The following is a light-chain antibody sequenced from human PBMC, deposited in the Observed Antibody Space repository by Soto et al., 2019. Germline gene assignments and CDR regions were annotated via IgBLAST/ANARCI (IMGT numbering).Light chain of an antibody. J-gene: IGKJ1*01. CDR1: QSVLYSSNNKNY. V-gene: IGKV4-1*01. CDR2: WAS. Sequence: IVMTQSPDSLAVSLGESATINCKSSQSVLYSSNNKNYLAWYQQKPGQPPKLLIYWASTRESGVPDRFSVGGSGTDFALTISSLQAEDVAVYYCQQYYSTRTFGQGTKVEIK. CDR3: QQYYSTRT.